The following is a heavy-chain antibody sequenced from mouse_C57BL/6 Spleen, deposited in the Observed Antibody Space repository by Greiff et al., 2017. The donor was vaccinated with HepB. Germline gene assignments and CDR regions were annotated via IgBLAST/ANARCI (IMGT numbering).Heavy chain of an antibody. CDR1: GYTFTSYW. D-gene: IGHD2-4*01. J-gene: IGHJ3*01. Sequence: QVQLQQPGAEFVMPGASVKLSCKASGYTFTSYWMHWVRQRPGQGLEWIGEIDPSDSYTNYNEKFKGKSTLTVDKSSSKAYLQLSSLTSEDSAVYYCARDGDYDSFAYWGQGTLVTVSA. CDR2: IDPSDSYT. V-gene: IGHV1-69*01. CDR3: ARDGDYDSFAY.